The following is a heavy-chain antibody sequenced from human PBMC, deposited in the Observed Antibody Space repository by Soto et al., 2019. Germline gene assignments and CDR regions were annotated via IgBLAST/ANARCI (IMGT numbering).Heavy chain of an antibody. Sequence: QVQLVQSGAEVKKPGSSVKVSCKASGGTFSSYAISWVRQAPGQGLEWMVGIIPIFDTADYAQKFQGRVTITADESTSTAYMELSSLRSEDTAVYYCASHGITGTWVYYYGMDVWGQGTTVTVSS. V-gene: IGHV1-69*12. J-gene: IGHJ6*02. CDR1: GGTFSSYA. D-gene: IGHD1-7*01. CDR2: IIPIFDTA. CDR3: ASHGITGTWVYYYGMDV.